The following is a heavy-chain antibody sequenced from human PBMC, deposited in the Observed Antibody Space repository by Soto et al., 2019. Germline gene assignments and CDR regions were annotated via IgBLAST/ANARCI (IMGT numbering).Heavy chain of an antibody. CDR2: INPYSGNT. D-gene: IGHD4-17*01. Sequence: QIHLVQSGPEMRKPGASVKLSCKTSGYSFITYGLTWVRQAPGEGLEWMGWINPYSGNTAFAEKFQDRITVTTDTSADTVSMELETLESDDTAVYYCAKNAVSGDYTSHLDYWGQGNLVAVST. V-gene: IGHV1-18*01. CDR3: AKNAVSGDYTSHLDY. J-gene: IGHJ4*02. CDR1: GYSFITYG.